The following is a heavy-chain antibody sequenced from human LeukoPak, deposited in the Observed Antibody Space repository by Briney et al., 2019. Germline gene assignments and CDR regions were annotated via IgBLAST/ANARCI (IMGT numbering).Heavy chain of an antibody. D-gene: IGHD6-13*01. CDR1: GFTVTTHY. V-gene: IGHV3-66*01. Sequence: GGSLNLSCAASGFTVTTHYMTWVRQAPGKGLGWVSVIYSDSTTFYSDSVKGRFTISRDSFKNTLYLQMNSLRVDDTGVHFCARGPGLPGIADPWGQGTLVTVSS. J-gene: IGHJ5*02. CDR3: ARGPGLPGIADP. CDR2: IYSDSTT.